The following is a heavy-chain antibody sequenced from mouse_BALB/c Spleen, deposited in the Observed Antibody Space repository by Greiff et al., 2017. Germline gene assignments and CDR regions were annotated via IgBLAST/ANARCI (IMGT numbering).Heavy chain of an antibody. J-gene: IGHJ2*01. V-gene: IGHV1-55*01. CDR1: GYNFTSYW. CDR2: IYPGSGST. Sequence: VQLQQSGAELAKPGASVKMSCKASGYNFTSYWINWVKLRPGQGLEWIGDIYPGSGSTNYNEKFKSKATLTVDTSSSTAYMQLSSLASEDSALYYCARGGTTANYWGQGTTLTVSS. CDR3: ARGGTTANY. D-gene: IGHD1-2*01.